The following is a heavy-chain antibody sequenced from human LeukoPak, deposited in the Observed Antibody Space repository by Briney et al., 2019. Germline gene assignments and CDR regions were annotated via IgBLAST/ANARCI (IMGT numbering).Heavy chain of an antibody. V-gene: IGHV3-23*01. Sequence: GGSLRLSCAASGFTFSSYAMSWVRQAPGKGLEWVSAISGSGGSTYYADSVKGRFTISRDNSKNTLYLQMNSLRAEDTAVYYCAKVKLRFLEWLLGDIDYWGQGTLVTVSS. J-gene: IGHJ4*02. D-gene: IGHD3-3*01. CDR1: GFTFSSYA. CDR2: ISGSGGST. CDR3: AKVKLRFLEWLLGDIDY.